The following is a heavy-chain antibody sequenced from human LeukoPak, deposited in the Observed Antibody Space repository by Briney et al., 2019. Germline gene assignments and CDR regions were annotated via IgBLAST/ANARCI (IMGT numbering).Heavy chain of an antibody. CDR1: GFSFSNAW. D-gene: IGHD3/OR15-3a*01. J-gene: IGHJ4*02. CDR2: IKRKGDDGTI. Sequence: GGSLRLSCAASGFSFSNAWMSWVRQAPGKGLEWVGRIKRKGDDGTIDYAAPVKGRLTISRDDSRNTLYLQMNSLKSEDTAVYYCTAGTGRSDFDYCGQGTLVTVSS. CDR3: TAGTGRSDFDY. V-gene: IGHV3-15*01.